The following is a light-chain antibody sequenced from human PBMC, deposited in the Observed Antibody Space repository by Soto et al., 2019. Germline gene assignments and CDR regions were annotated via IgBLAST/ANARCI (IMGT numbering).Light chain of an antibody. CDR3: QQSFSTLLIS. J-gene: IGKJ5*01. CDR1: QNINTY. Sequence: DIKMTQSPSSLAASIGDGVTITCRASQNINTYLNWYQQKPGKAPKLLISAASNLQSGVPSRFSGCGSGTDFTLTISGLQPEDFATYYCQQSFSTLLISFGQGTRLEIK. V-gene: IGKV1-39*01. CDR2: AAS.